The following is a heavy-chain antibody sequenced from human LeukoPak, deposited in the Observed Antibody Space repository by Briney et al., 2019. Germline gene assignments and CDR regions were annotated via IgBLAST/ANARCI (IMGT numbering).Heavy chain of an antibody. CDR1: GFTFSSYA. V-gene: IGHV3-23*01. CDR2: ISGSGGST. J-gene: IGHJ4*02. D-gene: IGHD6-6*01. CDR3: AKDLLEYSSSSAFFGPRDYFDY. Sequence: QPGGSLRLSCAASGFTFSSYAMSWVRQAPGKGLEWVSAISGSGGSTYYADSVKGRFTISRDNSKNTLYLQMNSLRAEDTAVYYCAKDLLEYSSSSAFFGPRDYFDYWGQGTLVTVSS.